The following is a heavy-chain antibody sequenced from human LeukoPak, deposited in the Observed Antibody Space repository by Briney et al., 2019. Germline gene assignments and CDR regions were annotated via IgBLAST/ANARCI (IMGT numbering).Heavy chain of an antibody. J-gene: IGHJ5*02. CDR3: AKDSGSSQTLNWFDP. Sequence: GGSLRLSCAASGFTFSSYAMSWVSQAPGKGLEWVSAISGSGGSTYYADSVKGRFTISRDNSKNTLYLQMNSLRAEDTAVYYCAKDSGSSQTLNWFDPWGQGTLVTVSS. D-gene: IGHD1-26*01. CDR2: ISGSGGST. V-gene: IGHV3-23*01. CDR1: GFTFSSYA.